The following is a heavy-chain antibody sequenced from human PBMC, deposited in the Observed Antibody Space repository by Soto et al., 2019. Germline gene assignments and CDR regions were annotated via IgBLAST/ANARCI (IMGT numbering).Heavy chain of an antibody. CDR1: GGSVSSGNYY. V-gene: IGHV4-61*01. CDR2: CYYTGST. D-gene: IGHD3-22*01. J-gene: IGHJ4*02. Sequence: QVRLQESGPGLVKPSETLSLTCTVSGGSVSSGNYYWSWIRQPPGKELEWIGYCYYTGSTNYNHTLKGRVTISIDASKKQFSLRLSSVTAADTAVYYCARSMNYSDGSNYSPFDSWGRGTLGTVSS. CDR3: ARSMNYSDGSNYSPFDS.